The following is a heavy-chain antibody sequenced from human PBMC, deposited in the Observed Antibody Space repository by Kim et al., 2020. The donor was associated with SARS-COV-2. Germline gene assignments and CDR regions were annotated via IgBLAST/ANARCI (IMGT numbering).Heavy chain of an antibody. D-gene: IGHD3-10*01. CDR3: ARVKVREANFAVIAEYYFDY. V-gene: IGHV4-59*01. CDR2: IYYSGST. CDR1: GGSISSYY. J-gene: IGHJ4*02. Sequence: SETLSLTCTVSGGSISSYYWSWIRQLPGKGLEWIGYIYYSGSTNYNPSLKSRVTISVDTSKNQFSLKLSSVTAADTAVYYCARVKVREANFAVIAEYYFDYWGQGTLVTVSS.